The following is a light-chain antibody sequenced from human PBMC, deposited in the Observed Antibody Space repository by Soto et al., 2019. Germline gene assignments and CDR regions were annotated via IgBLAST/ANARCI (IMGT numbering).Light chain of an antibody. CDR3: QQYGSSLRIT. CDR1: QSISSSY. V-gene: IGKV3-20*01. J-gene: IGKJ3*01. CDR2: GAS. Sequence: EIVLTQSPGTLSLSPGERATLSCRASQSISSSYLAWYQQKPGQAPRLLIYGASSKATGIPDRFSGSGSGTDFTLTISRLEPEDFAVYYWQQYGSSLRITLGPGTNVDF.